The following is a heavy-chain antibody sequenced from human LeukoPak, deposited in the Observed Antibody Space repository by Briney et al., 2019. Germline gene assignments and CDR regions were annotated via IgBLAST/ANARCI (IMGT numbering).Heavy chain of an antibody. Sequence: SETLSLTCTVSGGSISSSSYYWGWIRQPPGKGLEWIGSIYYSGSTYYNPSLKSRVTISVDTSKDQFSLKLSSVTAADTAVYYCARDRYYGSGIDYWGQGTLVTVSS. CDR2: IYYSGST. CDR1: GGSISSSSYY. D-gene: IGHD3-10*01. CDR3: ARDRYYGSGIDY. J-gene: IGHJ4*02. V-gene: IGHV4-39*07.